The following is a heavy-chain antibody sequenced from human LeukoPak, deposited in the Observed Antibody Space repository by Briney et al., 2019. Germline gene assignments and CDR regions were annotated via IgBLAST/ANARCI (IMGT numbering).Heavy chain of an antibody. V-gene: IGHV4-34*01. CDR2: INHSGST. CDR3: ASGANNYYDSSGYYYEYFQH. Sequence: SDTLSLTCAVYGGSFSGYYWSWIRQPPGKGLEWIGEINHSGSTNYNPSLKSRVTISVDTSMNQFSLKLSSVTAADTAVYYCASGANNYYDSSGYYYEYFQHWGQGTLVTVSS. J-gene: IGHJ1*01. D-gene: IGHD3-22*01. CDR1: GGSFSGYY.